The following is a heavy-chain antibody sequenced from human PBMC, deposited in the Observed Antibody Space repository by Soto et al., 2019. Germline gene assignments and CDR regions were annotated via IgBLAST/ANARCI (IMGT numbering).Heavy chain of an antibody. V-gene: IGHV5-51*01. D-gene: IGHD1-26*01. CDR2: IYPGESDG. Sequence: GESLKICFKVSGYNFTSYWIALVRQVPETGLQWLGIIYPGESDGMYSPSFQGQVTMSVDKSINTAYLQWRSLKASDSCIYYSARHRTSGNTRPPYRWIDPWGQGTLVTVSS. CDR1: GYNFTSYW. J-gene: IGHJ5*02. CDR3: ARHRTSGNTRPPYRWIDP.